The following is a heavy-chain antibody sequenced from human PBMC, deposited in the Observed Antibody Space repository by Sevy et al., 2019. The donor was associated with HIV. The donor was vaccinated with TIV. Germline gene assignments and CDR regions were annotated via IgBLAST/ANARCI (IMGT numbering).Heavy chain of an antibody. CDR3: ARGDISGWSDY. D-gene: IGHD6-19*01. Sequence: ASVKVSCKASGYTLTSYGISWVRPAPGQGLEWMGWISANNGNTNYAQKLQGRVTMTTDTSTSTAYMELRSLRSDDTAVYYCARGDISGWSDYWGQGTLVTVSS. J-gene: IGHJ4*02. CDR2: ISANNGNT. CDR1: GYTLTSYG. V-gene: IGHV1-18*01.